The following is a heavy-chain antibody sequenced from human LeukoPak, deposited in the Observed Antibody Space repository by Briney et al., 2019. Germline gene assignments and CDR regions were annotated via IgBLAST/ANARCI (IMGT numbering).Heavy chain of an antibody. J-gene: IGHJ4*02. Sequence: PSETPSLTCTVSGGSISSSSYYWGWIRQPPGKGLEWIGSIYYSGSTYYNPSLKSRVTISVDTSKNQFSLKLSSVTAADTAVYYCARVGNYYDSSGYSNWGQGTLVTVSS. CDR2: IYYSGST. V-gene: IGHV4-39*07. D-gene: IGHD3-22*01. CDR1: GGSISSSSYY. CDR3: ARVGNYYDSSGYSN.